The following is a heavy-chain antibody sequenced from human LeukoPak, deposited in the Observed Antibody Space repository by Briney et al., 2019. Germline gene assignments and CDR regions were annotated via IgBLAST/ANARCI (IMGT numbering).Heavy chain of an antibody. J-gene: IGHJ4*02. D-gene: IGHD6-19*01. CDR3: ARDRGGSGWYDY. V-gene: IGHV3-21*01. CDR1: GFTFSGYS. Sequence: GGSLGLSCAASGFTFSGYSMNWVRQAPGKGLEWVSSISSSGSYIYYADSVKGRFTISRDNAKNSLYLQMSSLRVEDTAVYYCARDRGGSGWYDYWGQGTLVSVSS. CDR2: ISSSGSYI.